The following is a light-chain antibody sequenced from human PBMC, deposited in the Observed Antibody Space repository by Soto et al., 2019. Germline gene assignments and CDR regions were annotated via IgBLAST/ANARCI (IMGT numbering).Light chain of an antibody. CDR1: QSVGSY. CDR3: QQRGNWPVT. CDR2: DAS. V-gene: IGKV3-11*01. Sequence: EIVLTQSPATLSLSPGERATLSCRASQSVGSYFAWYQQKPGQAPRLLIYDASNRATSIPARFSGSGSGTVFTLTISSLAPDDFAVYYCQQRGNWPVTFGQGTRVDIK. J-gene: IGKJ1*01.